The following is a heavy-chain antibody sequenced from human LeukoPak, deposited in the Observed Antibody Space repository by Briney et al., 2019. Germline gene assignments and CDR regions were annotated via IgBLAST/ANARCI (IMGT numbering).Heavy chain of an antibody. J-gene: IGHJ4*02. CDR1: GFTFSSYE. CDR3: AKEPGEYSSSRYFDY. Sequence: PGGSLRLSCAASGFTFSSYEMNWVRQAPGKGLEWVSYISSSGSTIYYADSVKGRFTISRDNSKNTLYLQMNSLRAEDTAVYYCAKEPGEYSSSRYFDYWGQGTLVTVSS. D-gene: IGHD6-6*01. CDR2: ISSSGSTI. V-gene: IGHV3-48*03.